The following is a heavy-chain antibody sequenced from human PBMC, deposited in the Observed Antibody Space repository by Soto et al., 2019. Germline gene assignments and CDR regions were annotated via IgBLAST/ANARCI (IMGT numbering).Heavy chain of an antibody. CDR2: MNPNTGNI. CDR1: EDTFTHYD. Sequence: QVELVQSGAEVKKPGASVRVSCQASEDTFTHYDLNWVRQATGQGLEWMGWMNPNTGNIDYAHKFKGRVTLTRETSTRTVYMELSSLRSDDTAVYYCVRRVASGHRSWFDPWGQGTLVTVSS. V-gene: IGHV1-8*01. D-gene: IGHD2-21*01. J-gene: IGHJ5*02. CDR3: VRRVASGHRSWFDP.